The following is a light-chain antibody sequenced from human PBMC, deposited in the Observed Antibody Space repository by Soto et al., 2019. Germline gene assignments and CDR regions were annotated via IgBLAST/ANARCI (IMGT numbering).Light chain of an antibody. CDR1: QSVLHSSNNENS. CDR3: QQYYTGIA. Sequence: DVVMTQSPDSLAVSLCESATINCKSSQSVLHSSNNENSVAWYQQKAGQRPXXLIYRASIRESGVPDRFSGSGSGTDFTLTISSLNAEDVAVYYCQQYYTGIAFGQGTRLEIK. CDR2: RAS. V-gene: IGKV4-1*01. J-gene: IGKJ5*01.